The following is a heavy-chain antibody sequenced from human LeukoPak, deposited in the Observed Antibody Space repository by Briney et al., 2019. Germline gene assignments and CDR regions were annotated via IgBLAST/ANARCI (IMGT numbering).Heavy chain of an antibody. D-gene: IGHD3-10*01. CDR1: GFTFSSYS. V-gene: IGHV3-21*01. Sequence: GGSLRLSCAASGFTFSSYSMNWVRQAPGKGLEWVSSISSSSSYIYYADSVTGRFTVSRDNAKNSLYLQMNSLRVDDTGVYYCARGLGTGSPGGYWGQGTLVTVSS. CDR3: ARGLGTGSPGGY. J-gene: IGHJ4*02. CDR2: ISSSSSYI.